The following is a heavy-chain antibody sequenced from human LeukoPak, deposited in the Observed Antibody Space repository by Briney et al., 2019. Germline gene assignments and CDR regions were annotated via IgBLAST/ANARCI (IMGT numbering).Heavy chain of an antibody. CDR3: ARDGYSSSWSFDY. D-gene: IGHD6-13*01. CDR1: GFTFNTYG. J-gene: IGHJ4*02. CDR2: ISGSGGST. V-gene: IGHV3-23*01. Sequence: GGTLRLSCAASGFTFNTYGMSWVRQAPGKGLEWVSAISGSGGSTYYADSVKGRFTISRDNSKNTLYLQMNSLRAEDTAVYYCARDGYSSSWSFDYWGQGTLVTVSS.